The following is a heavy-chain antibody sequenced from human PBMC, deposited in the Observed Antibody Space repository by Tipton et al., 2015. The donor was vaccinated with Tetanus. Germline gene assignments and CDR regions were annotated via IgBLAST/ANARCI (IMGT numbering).Heavy chain of an antibody. CDR1: GGTFTNYA. J-gene: IGHJ4*02. D-gene: IGHD1-26*01. Sequence: QSGAEVKKPGSSVKVSCKASGGTFTNYALSWVRQAPGQGLEWVGGITPIFGTTNSAPKFQGRVTITADESTNTAYMELSSLISEDAPLYYCARGGSHFDYWGQGTLVTVSS. CDR2: ITPIFGTT. V-gene: IGHV1-69*01. CDR3: ARGGSHFDY.